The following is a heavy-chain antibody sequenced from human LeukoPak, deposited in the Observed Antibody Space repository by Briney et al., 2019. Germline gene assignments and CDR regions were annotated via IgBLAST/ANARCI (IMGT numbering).Heavy chain of an antibody. J-gene: IGHJ4*02. CDR2: IYYTGSA. V-gene: IGHV4-39*01. CDR1: GGSISDSSYY. CDR3: TSLRNGWELTD. Sequence: PSETLSLTCSVSGGSISDSSYYWGWIRQPPGKGLESIGRIYYTGSAHYNPSLKSRVTISIDTSRDQFSLKLSSVTAAGTAVYYCTSLRNGWELTDWGQGTLVTVSS. D-gene: IGHD4-23*01.